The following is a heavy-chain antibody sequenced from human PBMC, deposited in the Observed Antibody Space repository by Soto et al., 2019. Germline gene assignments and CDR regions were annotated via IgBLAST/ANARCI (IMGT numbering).Heavy chain of an antibody. Sequence: GGSLRLSCAASGFSFGDSAMSWVRQPPGKGLEWLAAVNPDGSDTFYADSVKGRFTISRDNSQNTVNLHMNSLRVEDTAVYYCAKQLGYCSSGRCYFDYWGRGNQVTVSS. CDR3: AKQLGYCSSGRCYFDY. CDR2: VNPDGSDT. CDR1: GFSFGDSA. D-gene: IGHD2-2*01. J-gene: IGHJ4*02. V-gene: IGHV3-23*01.